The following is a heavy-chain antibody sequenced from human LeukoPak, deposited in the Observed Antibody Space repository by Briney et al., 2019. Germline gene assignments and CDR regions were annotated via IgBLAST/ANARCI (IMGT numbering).Heavy chain of an antibody. V-gene: IGHV4-39*01. CDR3: ARRPNWNYSNWFDP. CDR1: GASISSSSYY. J-gene: IGHJ5*02. D-gene: IGHD1-7*01. CDR2: IYYREST. Sequence: SETLSLTCTVSGASISSSSYYWGWIRQPPGKGLEWIGNIYYRESTYYNPSLKSRVTMSIDTSRNQFSLKLRSVPAADTAVYYCARRPNWNYSNWFDPWGQGTLVTVSS.